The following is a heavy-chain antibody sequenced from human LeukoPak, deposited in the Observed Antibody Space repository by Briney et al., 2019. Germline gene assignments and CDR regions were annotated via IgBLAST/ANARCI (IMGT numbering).Heavy chain of an antibody. V-gene: IGHV4-59*01. J-gene: IGHJ3*02. CDR1: GGSISPYY. D-gene: IGHD1-26*01. CDR3: ARERRSGSYSFLGDAFDI. CDR2: IYYSGST. Sequence: SETLSLTCTVSGGSISPYYWSWIRQPPGKGLEWIGYIYYSGSTNYSPSLKSRVTVSVDTSKNQFSLRLSSVTAADTAVYYCARERRSGSYSFLGDAFDIWGQGTTVIVSS.